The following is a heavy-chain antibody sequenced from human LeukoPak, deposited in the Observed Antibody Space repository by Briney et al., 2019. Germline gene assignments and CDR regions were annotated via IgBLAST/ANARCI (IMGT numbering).Heavy chain of an antibody. Sequence: GGSLRLSCAASGFIFSSYSMTWVRQAPGKGLEWVSSISSSSSYIYYADSVKGRFTISRDNAKNSLYLQMNSLRAEDTAVYYCARDRIPGYCSGGSCYPKYYYYYGMDVWGQGTTVTVSS. D-gene: IGHD2-15*01. V-gene: IGHV3-21*01. CDR1: GFIFSSYS. J-gene: IGHJ6*02. CDR3: ARDRIPGYCSGGSCYPKYYYYYGMDV. CDR2: ISSSSSYI.